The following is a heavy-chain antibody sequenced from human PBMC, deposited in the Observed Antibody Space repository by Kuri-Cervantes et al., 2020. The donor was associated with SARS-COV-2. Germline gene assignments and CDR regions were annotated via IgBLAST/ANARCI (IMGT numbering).Heavy chain of an antibody. CDR2: IIPFFGTP. J-gene: IGHJ4*02. CDR1: RDTFTTFG. CDR3: AGDVGYGGSSELDITYFDF. Sequence: SVKVSCKTSRDTFTTFGFSWVRQAPGQGLEWMGGIIPFFGTPTYAQRFQGRVTITADEPTRTVYMEMSSLTLEDTAVYFCAGDVGYGGSSELDITYFDFWGQGTLVTVS. V-gene: IGHV1-69*13. D-gene: IGHD4-23*01.